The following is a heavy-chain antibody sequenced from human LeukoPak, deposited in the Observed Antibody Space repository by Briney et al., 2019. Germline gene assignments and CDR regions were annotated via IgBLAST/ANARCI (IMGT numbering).Heavy chain of an antibody. V-gene: IGHV3-21*01. D-gene: IGHD3-9*01. CDR1: RFTFSSYS. Sequence: PGGSLRLSCAASRFTFSSYSMNWVRQAPGKGLEWVSSISSSSSYIYYADSVKGRFTISRDNAKNSLYLQMNSLRAEDTAVYYCARDCRRYFDWPPCDAFDIWGQGTMVTVSS. CDR2: ISSSSSYI. CDR3: ARDCRRYFDWPPCDAFDI. J-gene: IGHJ3*02.